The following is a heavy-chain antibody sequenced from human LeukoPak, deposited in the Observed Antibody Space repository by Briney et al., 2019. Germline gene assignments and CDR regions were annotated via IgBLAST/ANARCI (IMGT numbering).Heavy chain of an antibody. V-gene: IGHV4-4*07. CDR2: IYTSGST. CDR1: GGSISSYY. CDR3: ARQGSSWTWAANLPFDY. J-gene: IGHJ4*02. D-gene: IGHD6-13*01. Sequence: SETLSLTCTVSGGSISSYYWSWIRQPAGKGLEWIGRIYTSGSTNFNPSLKSRVTISVDTSKNQFSLKLSSVTAADTAVYYCARQGSSWTWAANLPFDYWGQGTLVAASS.